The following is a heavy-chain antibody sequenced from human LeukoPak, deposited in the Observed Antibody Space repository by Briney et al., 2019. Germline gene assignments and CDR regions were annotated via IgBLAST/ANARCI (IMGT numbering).Heavy chain of an antibody. V-gene: IGHV3-30*02. Sequence: PGGSLRLSCAASGFTFSSYGMHWVRQAPGKGLEWVAFIRYDGSNKYYADSVKGRFTIPRDNSKNTLYLQMNSLRAEDTAVYYCAKDWSPASGRGGYFDYWGQGTLVTVSS. CDR3: AKDWSPASGRGGYFDY. D-gene: IGHD6-13*01. CDR2: IRYDGSNK. CDR1: GFTFSSYG. J-gene: IGHJ4*02.